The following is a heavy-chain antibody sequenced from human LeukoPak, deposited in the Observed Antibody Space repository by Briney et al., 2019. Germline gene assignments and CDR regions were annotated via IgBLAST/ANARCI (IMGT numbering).Heavy chain of an antibody. J-gene: IGHJ4*02. CDR1: GYTFSGYY. CDR3: ARAPGIFGVVIPRPDY. CDR2: INPNSGGT. Sequence: ASVKVSCKASGYTFSGYYMHWVRQARGQGLEWMGWINPNSGGTNYAQKFQGRVTMTRDTSISTAYMELSRLRSDDTAVYYCARAPGIFGVVIPRPDYWGQGTLVTVSS. V-gene: IGHV1-2*02. D-gene: IGHD3-3*01.